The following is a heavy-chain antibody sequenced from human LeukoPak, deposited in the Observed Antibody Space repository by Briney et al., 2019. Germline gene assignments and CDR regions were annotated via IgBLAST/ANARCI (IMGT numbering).Heavy chain of an antibody. D-gene: IGHD6-19*01. CDR3: AKDLQWLVINY. CDR1: GFTVSSNY. Sequence: TGGSLRLSCAASGFTVSSNYMSWVRQAPGKGLEWVSVIYSGGSTYYADSVKGRFTISRDNSKNTLYLQMNSLRAEDTAVYYCAKDLQWLVINYWGQGTLVTVSS. J-gene: IGHJ4*02. CDR2: IYSGGST. V-gene: IGHV3-53*01.